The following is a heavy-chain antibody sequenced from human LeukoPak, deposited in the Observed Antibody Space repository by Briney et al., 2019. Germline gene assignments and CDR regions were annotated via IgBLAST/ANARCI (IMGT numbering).Heavy chain of an antibody. J-gene: IGHJ3*02. CDR1: GFTFSSYS. V-gene: IGHV3-74*01. CDR3: ARRIVTYYYDSSGSLDAFDI. CDR2: INSDGSNT. Sequence: GSLRLSCAASGFTFSSYSMNWVRQAPGKGLVWVSRINSDGSNTNYADSVKGRFTISRDNAKNTLYLQMNSLRAEDTAVYYCARRIVTYYYDSSGSLDAFDIWGQGTMVTVSS. D-gene: IGHD3-22*01.